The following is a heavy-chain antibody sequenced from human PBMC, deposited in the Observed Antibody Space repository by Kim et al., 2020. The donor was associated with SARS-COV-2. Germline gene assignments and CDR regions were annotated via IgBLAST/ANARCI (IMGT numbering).Heavy chain of an antibody. CDR1: GFTFDIYA. J-gene: IGHJ6*01. CDR3: AKVVIMDDYNYYYYYAM. D-gene: IGHD2-21*01. Sequence: GGSLRLSCVASGFTFDIYAMSWVRQAPGKGLEWVSVISGGGVNKFYADSVRGRFTISRDNSKNTLFLQMNSLRDEDTAIYYCAKVVIMDDYNYYYYYAM. V-gene: IGHV3-23*01. CDR2: ISGGGVNK.